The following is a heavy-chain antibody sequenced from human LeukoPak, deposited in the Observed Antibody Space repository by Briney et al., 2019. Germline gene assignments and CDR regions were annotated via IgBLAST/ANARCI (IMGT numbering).Heavy chain of an antibody. J-gene: IGHJ4*02. D-gene: IGHD2-2*01. Sequence: GGSLRLSCAAFGFTFSSYARRWVRQAPGKGLEGCSAISGSGGSTYYADSVEGRFTISRDKSKNTLYLQMNSLRAEDTAVYYCAKVVPAAIFPLYYFDYWGQGTLVTVSS. V-gene: IGHV3-23*01. CDR2: ISGSGGST. CDR3: AKVVPAAIFPLYYFDY. CDR1: GFTFSSYA.